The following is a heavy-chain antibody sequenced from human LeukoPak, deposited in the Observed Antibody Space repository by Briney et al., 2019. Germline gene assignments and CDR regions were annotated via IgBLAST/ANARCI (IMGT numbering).Heavy chain of an antibody. CDR2: AGWAGGTT. CDR3: AKELDTMFFDY. V-gene: IGHV3-43*01. J-gene: IGHJ4*02. CDR1: GFNFDRYT. Sequence: GGSLRLSCATSGFNFDRYTIHWVRQAPGKGLEWVSLAGWAGGTTFYSDSVRGRFTICRDSGRKSVYLQMNSLTTDDTAFHFCAKELDTMFFDYWGQGALVTVSS. D-gene: IGHD3-10*02.